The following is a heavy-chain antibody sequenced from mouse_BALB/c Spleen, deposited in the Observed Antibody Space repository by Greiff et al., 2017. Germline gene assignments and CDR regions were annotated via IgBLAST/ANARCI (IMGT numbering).Heavy chain of an antibody. CDR1: GYTFTSYW. V-gene: IGHV1-87*01. CDR3: ASHYYGYQGYFDY. Sequence: ESGAELARPGASVKLSCKASGYTFTSYWMQWVKQRPGQGLEWIGAIYPGDGDTRYTQKFKGKATLTADKSSSTAYMQLSSLASEDSAVYYCASHYYGYQGYFDYWGQGTTLTVSS. CDR2: IYPGDGDT. D-gene: IGHD1-2*01. J-gene: IGHJ2*01.